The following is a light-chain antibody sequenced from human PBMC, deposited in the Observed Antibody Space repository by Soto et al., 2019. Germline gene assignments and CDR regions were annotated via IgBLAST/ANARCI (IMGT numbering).Light chain of an antibody. CDR1: SSDVGGYNY. Sequence: QSALTQPASVSGSPGQSIIISCTGTSSDVGGYNYVSWYQHHPGKAPKLMIYEGSKRPSGVSNRFSGSKSGNTASLTISGLQAEDEADYYCCSYAGSSTFDVVFGGGTKLTVL. V-gene: IGLV2-23*03. J-gene: IGLJ2*01. CDR3: CSYAGSSTFDVV. CDR2: EGS.